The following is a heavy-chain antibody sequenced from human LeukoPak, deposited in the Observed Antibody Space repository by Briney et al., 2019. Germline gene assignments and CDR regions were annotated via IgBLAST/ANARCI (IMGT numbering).Heavy chain of an antibody. J-gene: IGHJ3*02. CDR3: ARPLDTSLANPFDI. Sequence: SETLSLTCAVYGGSFSGYYWSWIRQPPGKGLEWIGEINHSGSTNYNPSLKSRVTISVDTSKNEFSLKLSSVTAADTAVYYCARPLDTSLANPFDIWGHGTMVTVSS. CDR1: GGSFSGYY. D-gene: IGHD3-16*01. CDR2: INHSGST. V-gene: IGHV4-34*01.